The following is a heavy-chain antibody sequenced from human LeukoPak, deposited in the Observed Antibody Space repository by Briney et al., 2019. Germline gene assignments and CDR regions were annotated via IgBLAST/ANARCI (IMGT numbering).Heavy chain of an antibody. CDR3: ASRPAGSTWYGVFDY. V-gene: IGHV4-59*01. CDR1: GGFINNYY. CDR2: VFNGGST. Sequence: SETLSLPCSFSGGFINNYYWSWFRQSPGEGLGWIGYVFNGGSTNYNPSLKSRVTMSLDTSRDQFSLRLSSVTTADTAIYYCASRPAGSTWYGVFDYWSQGTLVTVSS. D-gene: IGHD6-13*01. J-gene: IGHJ4*02.